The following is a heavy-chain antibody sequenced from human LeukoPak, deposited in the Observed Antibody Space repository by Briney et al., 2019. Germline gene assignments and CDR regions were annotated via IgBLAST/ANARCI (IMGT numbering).Heavy chain of an antibody. J-gene: IGHJ2*01. Sequence: QPGGSLRLSCAAPGFTFSSYWMSWVRQAPGKGLEWVANINQDGSEKYYVDSVKGRFTISRDNGRSSLFLQMNSLRVEDTAVYYCARDRHGDTGDWSFDLWGRGTLVTVSS. CDR3: ARDRHGDTGDWSFDL. D-gene: IGHD4-17*01. CDR2: INQDGSEK. V-gene: IGHV3-7*01. CDR1: GFTFSSYW.